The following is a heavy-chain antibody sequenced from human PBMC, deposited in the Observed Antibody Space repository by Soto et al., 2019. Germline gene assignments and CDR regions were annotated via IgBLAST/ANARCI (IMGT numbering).Heavy chain of an antibody. CDR2: INPDGGTT. V-gene: IGHV1-46*01. D-gene: IGHD3-3*01. CDR3: ARDADFWSGPDY. Sequence: QVQLLQSGAEVKKPGASVKVSCKASGYTFTNYYVHWVRQAPGQGLEWMGMINPDGGTTTYAQKVQGRITMTRDTSASTVYMELSSLRSEDTAVYYCARDADFWSGPDYWGQGTLVTVSS. J-gene: IGHJ4*02. CDR1: GYTFTNYY.